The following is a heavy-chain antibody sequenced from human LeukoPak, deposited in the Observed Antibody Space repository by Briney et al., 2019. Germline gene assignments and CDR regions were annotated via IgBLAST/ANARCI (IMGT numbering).Heavy chain of an antibody. Sequence: GGSLRLSCAASGFTFSSYSMNWVRQAPGKGLEWVSSISSSSSYIYYADSVKGRFTISRDNAKNSLYLQMNSLRAEDTAVYYCAKSLDSSGYYYGSPEAFDIWGQGTMVTVSS. CDR2: ISSSSSYI. CDR3: AKSLDSSGYYYGSPEAFDI. V-gene: IGHV3-21*01. D-gene: IGHD3-22*01. CDR1: GFTFSSYS. J-gene: IGHJ3*02.